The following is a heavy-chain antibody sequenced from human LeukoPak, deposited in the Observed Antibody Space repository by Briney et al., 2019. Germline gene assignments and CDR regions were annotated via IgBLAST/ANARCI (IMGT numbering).Heavy chain of an antibody. Sequence: PGGSLRLSCAASGFAFSTYSMNWVRQAPGKGLEWVSSITSTSGYIYYAESVKGRFSISRDNAKNSLYPQMNSLRAEDTAVYYCARVGGGSHYFDYWGQGTLATVSS. CDR1: GFAFSTYS. CDR3: ARVGGGSHYFDY. D-gene: IGHD1-26*01. CDR2: ITSTSGYI. V-gene: IGHV3-21*06. J-gene: IGHJ4*02.